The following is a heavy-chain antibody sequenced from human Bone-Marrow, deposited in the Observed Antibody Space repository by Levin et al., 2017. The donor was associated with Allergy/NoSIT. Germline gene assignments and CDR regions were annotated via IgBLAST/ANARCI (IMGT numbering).Heavy chain of an antibody. J-gene: IGHJ4*02. CDR3: ARGGFRGGSSDY. D-gene: IGHD3-10*01. CDR1: GFSFSTSY. Sequence: ASVKVSCKASGFSFSTSYIHWVRQAPGQGLEWMGWVTPRTGGTNYEGKFEGRVTMTWDTSISTAYMELSGLTPDDTAVYYCARGGFRGGSSDYWGQGTLVTVSS. CDR2: VTPRTGGT. V-gene: IGHV1-2*02.